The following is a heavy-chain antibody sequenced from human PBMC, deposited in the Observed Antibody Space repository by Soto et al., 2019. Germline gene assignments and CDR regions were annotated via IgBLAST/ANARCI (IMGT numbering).Heavy chain of an antibody. CDR2: ITGAGDGT. CDR1: GFTIENSV. V-gene: IGHV3-74*01. D-gene: IGHD5-18*01. CDR3: ARAQKWRQLSLNVFDL. J-gene: IGHJ3*01. Sequence: PGGSLRLSCVASGFTIENSVMHRVRQTPGEGLMSVSRITGAGDGTLYADSVQGRFTISRDNAKNTVYLHMTGLRVEETAVYYCARAQKWRQLSLNVFDLWGQGTTVTVSS.